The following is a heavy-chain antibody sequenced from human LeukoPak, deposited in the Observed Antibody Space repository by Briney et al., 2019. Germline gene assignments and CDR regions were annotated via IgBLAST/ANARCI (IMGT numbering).Heavy chain of an antibody. D-gene: IGHD4-23*01. CDR1: GGTFSSYA. J-gene: IGHJ4*02. CDR3: ARDATPDYGGNSVY. V-gene: IGHV1-69*13. CDR2: IIPIFGTA. Sequence: GASVKVSCKASGGTFSSYAISWVRQAPGQGLEWMGGIIPIFGTANYAQKFQGRVTITADESTSTAYMELSSLRSEDTAVYYCARDATPDYGGNSVYWGQGTLVTVSS.